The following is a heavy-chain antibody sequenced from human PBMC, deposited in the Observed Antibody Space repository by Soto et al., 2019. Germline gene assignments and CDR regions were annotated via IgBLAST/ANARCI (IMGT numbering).Heavy chain of an antibody. CDR3: ARGFVDYDFWSGYYLDFDY. CDR2: ISAYNGNT. D-gene: IGHD3-3*01. V-gene: IGHV1-18*01. CDR1: GYTFTSYG. Sequence: GASVKVSCKASGYTFTSYGISWVRQAPGQGLEWMGWISAYNGNTNYAQKLQGRVTMTTDTSTSTAYMELRSLRSDDTAVYYCARGFVDYDFWSGYYLDFDYWGQGTLVTVSS. J-gene: IGHJ4*02.